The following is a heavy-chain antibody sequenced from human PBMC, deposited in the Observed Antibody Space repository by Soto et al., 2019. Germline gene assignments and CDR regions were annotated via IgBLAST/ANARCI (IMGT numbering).Heavy chain of an antibody. D-gene: IGHD3-10*01. CDR3: ARDLPGPRAFDI. Sequence: PLEILSLTCTVSGGSISSGGYYWSWIRQHPGKGLEWIGYIYYSGSTYYNPSLKSRVTISVDTSKNQFSLKLSSVTAADTAVYYCARDLPGPRAFDIWGQGTMVTVSS. CDR1: GGSISSGGYY. CDR2: IYYSGST. V-gene: IGHV4-31*03. J-gene: IGHJ3*02.